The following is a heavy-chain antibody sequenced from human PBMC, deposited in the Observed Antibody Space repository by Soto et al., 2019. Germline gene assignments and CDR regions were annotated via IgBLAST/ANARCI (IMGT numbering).Heavy chain of an antibody. Sequence: QVQLVESGGGVVQPGRSLRLSCAASGFTFSSYAMHWVRQAPGKGLEWVAVISYDGSNKYYADSVKARFTISRDNSKNTLYLQMNSLRAEDTAVYYCARDLAEYYDSSAHAFDIWGQGTMVTVSS. V-gene: IGHV3-30-3*01. D-gene: IGHD3-22*01. CDR1: GFTFSSYA. CDR2: ISYDGSNK. J-gene: IGHJ3*02. CDR3: ARDLAEYYDSSAHAFDI.